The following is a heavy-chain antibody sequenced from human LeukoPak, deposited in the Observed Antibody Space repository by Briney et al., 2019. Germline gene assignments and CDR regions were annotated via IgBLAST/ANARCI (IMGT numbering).Heavy chain of an antibody. CDR2: ISGSGGST. CDR1: GFTFSSYA. J-gene: IGHJ1*01. Sequence: GGSLRLSCAASGFTFSSYAMSWVRQAPGKGPEWVSAISGSGGSTYYADSVKGRFTISRDNSKNTLYLQMNSLRAEDTAVYYCATLVVPAATSGYFQHWGQGTLVTVSS. D-gene: IGHD2-2*01. CDR3: ATLVVPAATSGYFQH. V-gene: IGHV3-23*01.